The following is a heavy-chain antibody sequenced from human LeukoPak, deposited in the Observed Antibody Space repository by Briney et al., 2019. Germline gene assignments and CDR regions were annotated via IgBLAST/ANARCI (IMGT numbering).Heavy chain of an antibody. Sequence: SETLSLTCTVSGAAIISRSYSWGWIRQPPGRGLEWIGNIYSSGIAYYNPSLKSRVTVSVDTSKNHFSLKLTSVTAADTAVYYCAREYSNSRFDPWGQGTLVTVSS. CDR2: IYSSGIA. CDR3: AREYSNSRFDP. V-gene: IGHV4-39*02. CDR1: GAAIISRSYS. J-gene: IGHJ5*02. D-gene: IGHD6-6*01.